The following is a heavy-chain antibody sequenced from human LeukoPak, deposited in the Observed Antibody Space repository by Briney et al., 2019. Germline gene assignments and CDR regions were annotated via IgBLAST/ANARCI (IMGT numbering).Heavy chain of an antibody. V-gene: IGHV4-59*08. CDR2: IYYSGST. J-gene: IGHJ4*02. CDR1: GVSISSYY. Sequence: SETLTLTCTVSGVSISSYYLSWIRQAAGKGLEWIGYIYYSGSTNYYPSIKIRVTISVEPSKNQFSLKLSSVTGADTAVYYCARQIARYFDYWGQGTLVTVSS. D-gene: IGHD6-13*01. CDR3: ARQIARYFDY.